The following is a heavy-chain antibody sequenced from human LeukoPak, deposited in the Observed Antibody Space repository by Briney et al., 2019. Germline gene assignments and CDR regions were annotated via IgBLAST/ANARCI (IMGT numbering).Heavy chain of an antibody. CDR2: ISSSGSTI. D-gene: IGHD1-1*01. CDR1: GFTFSSYE. J-gene: IGHJ4*02. V-gene: IGHV3-48*03. Sequence: GGSLRLSCAASGFTFSSYEMNWVRQAPGKGLEWVSYISSSGSTIYYADSVKGRFTISRDNAKSSLYLQMNSLRAEDTAVYYCAAGNDYYFDYWGQGTLVTVSS. CDR3: AAGNDYYFDY.